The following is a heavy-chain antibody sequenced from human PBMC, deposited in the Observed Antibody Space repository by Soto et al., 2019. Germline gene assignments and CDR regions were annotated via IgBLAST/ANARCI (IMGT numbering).Heavy chain of an antibody. CDR1: GGSIGSSSYY. D-gene: IGHD6-13*01. Sequence: SETLSLTCTVSGGSIGSSSYYWGWIRQPPGKGLEWIGSIYYSGSTYYNPSLKSRVTISVDTSKNQFSLKLSSVTAADTAVYYCARQRYSSSWYAPDVSFDYWGQGTLVTVSS. J-gene: IGHJ4*02. V-gene: IGHV4-39*01. CDR3: ARQRYSSSWYAPDVSFDY. CDR2: IYYSGST.